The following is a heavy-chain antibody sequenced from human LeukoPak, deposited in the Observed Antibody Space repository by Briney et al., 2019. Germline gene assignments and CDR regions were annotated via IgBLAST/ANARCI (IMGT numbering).Heavy chain of an antibody. J-gene: IGHJ4*02. Sequence: PGGSLRLSCAASGFSVNNNYMSWVRQAPGKGLEWVSVIYIGGSTYYADSVKGRFTISRDNSKNTLYLQMNSLKTEDTAVYYCARGFNGSYCPGYWGQGTLVTVSS. CDR1: GFSVNNNY. D-gene: IGHD1-26*01. CDR3: ARGFNGSYCPGY. V-gene: IGHV3-66*02. CDR2: IYIGGST.